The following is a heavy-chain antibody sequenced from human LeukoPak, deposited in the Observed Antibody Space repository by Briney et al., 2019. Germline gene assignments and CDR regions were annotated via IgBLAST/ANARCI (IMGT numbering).Heavy chain of an antibody. Sequence: ASVKVSCKASGYTFTSYGISWVRQAPGQGLEWMGWISAYNGNTNYAQKSQGRVTMTRDTSISTAYMELSRLRSDDTAVYYCANLGYDGSWAYWGQGTLVTVSS. V-gene: IGHV1-18*01. CDR1: GYTFTSYG. CDR2: ISAYNGNT. CDR3: ANLGYDGSWAY. J-gene: IGHJ4*02. D-gene: IGHD2-2*01.